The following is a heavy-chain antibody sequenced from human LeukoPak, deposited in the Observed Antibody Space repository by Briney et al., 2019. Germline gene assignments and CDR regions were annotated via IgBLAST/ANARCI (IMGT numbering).Heavy chain of an antibody. D-gene: IGHD6-6*01. CDR1: GFIFSNYA. J-gene: IGHJ4*02. V-gene: IGHV3-30*02. CDR3: AKAIHSSSSGVVDY. CDR2: IRYDGSNK. Sequence: GGSLRLSCAASGFIFSNYAMHWVRQAPGKGLEWVTFIRYDGSNKYYAESVKGRFTISRDNSKNTLYLQMNSLRAEDTAVYDCAKAIHSSSSGVVDYWGQGTLVTVSS.